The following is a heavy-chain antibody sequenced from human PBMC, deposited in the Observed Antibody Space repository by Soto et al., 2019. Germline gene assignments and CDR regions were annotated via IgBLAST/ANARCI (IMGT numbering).Heavy chain of an antibody. CDR2: IIPIFGTA. V-gene: IGHV1-69*13. CDR3: ASNRKNIDWLLSDY. J-gene: IGHJ4*02. CDR1: GGTFSSYA. Sequence: SVKVSCKASGGTFSSYAISWVRQAPGQGLEWMGGIIPIFGTANYAQKFQGRVTITADESTSTAYMELSSLRSEDTAVYYCASNRKNIDWLLSDYWGQGTLVTVSS. D-gene: IGHD3-9*01.